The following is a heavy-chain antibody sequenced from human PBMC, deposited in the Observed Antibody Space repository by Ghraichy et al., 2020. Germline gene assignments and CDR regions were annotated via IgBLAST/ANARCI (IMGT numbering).Heavy chain of an antibody. CDR3: TTDLQEGKYYFDY. V-gene: IGHV3-15*01. CDR1: GFTFSNAW. Sequence: GGSLRLSCAASGFTFSNAWMSWVRQAPGKGLEWVGRIKSKTDGGTTDYAAPVKGRFTISRDDSKNTLYLQMNSLKTEDTAVYYCTTDLQEGKYYFDYWGQGTLVTVSS. J-gene: IGHJ4*02. CDR2: IKSKTDGGTT.